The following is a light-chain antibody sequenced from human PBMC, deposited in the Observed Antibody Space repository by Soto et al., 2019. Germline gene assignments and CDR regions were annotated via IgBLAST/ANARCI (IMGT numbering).Light chain of an antibody. CDR3: QQYSSH. V-gene: IGKV1-5*01. Sequence: DIQMTQSPSTLSASVGDRVTITCRASQSISHWLAWYQQKPGKAPKVLISVASTLQSGVPSRFSGSGFGTEFTLTISSLQPDDFATYYCQQYSSHFGGGTKVEIK. CDR2: VAS. J-gene: IGKJ4*01. CDR1: QSISHW.